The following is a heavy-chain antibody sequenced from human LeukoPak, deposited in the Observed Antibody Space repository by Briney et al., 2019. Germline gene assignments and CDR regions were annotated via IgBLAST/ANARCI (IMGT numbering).Heavy chain of an antibody. J-gene: IGHJ6*03. Sequence: SQTLSLTCTVSGGSISSGDYYWSWIRQPPGKGLEWIGYIYYSGSTYYNPSPKSRVTISVDTSKHQFSLKLSSVTAADTAVYYCARVSGGDHYYYYYMDVWGKGTTVTVSS. CDR3: ARVSGGDHYYYYYMDV. V-gene: IGHV4-30-4*08. CDR2: IYYSGST. CDR1: GGSISSGDYY. D-gene: IGHD2-21*01.